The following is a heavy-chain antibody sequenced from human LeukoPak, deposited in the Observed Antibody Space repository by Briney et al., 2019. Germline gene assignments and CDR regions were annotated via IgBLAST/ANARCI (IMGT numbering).Heavy chain of an antibody. J-gene: IGHJ4*02. D-gene: IGHD6-19*01. V-gene: IGHV3-30*18. Sequence: GGSLRLSCAASGFTFSSYGMHWVRQAPGKGLEWVAVISYDGSNKYYADSVKGRFTISRDNSKNTLYLQMNSLRAEDTAVYYCAKDIGIAVAGTGYYFDYWGQGTLVTVSS. CDR2: ISYDGSNK. CDR1: GFTFSSYG. CDR3: AKDIGIAVAGTGYYFDY.